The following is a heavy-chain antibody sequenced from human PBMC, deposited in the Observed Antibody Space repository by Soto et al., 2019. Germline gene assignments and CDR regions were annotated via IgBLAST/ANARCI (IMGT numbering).Heavy chain of an antibody. CDR2: IKTNIDGGRI. V-gene: IGHV3-15*01. J-gene: IGHJ6*02. CDR1: GFTFSNGW. Sequence: EVQLVESGGGLVKPGGSLGLSCEGSGFTFSNGWMTWVRQAPGKGLEWVGRIKTNIDGGRIDYAAPVKGRFTISRDDSKNTLYLQMNSLKTEDTAVYYCTTNSVTNFYYYGMEVWGLGTTVTVSS. CDR3: TTNSVTNFYYYGMEV.